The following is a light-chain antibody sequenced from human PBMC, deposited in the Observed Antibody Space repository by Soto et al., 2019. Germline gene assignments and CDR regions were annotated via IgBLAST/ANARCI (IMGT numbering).Light chain of an antibody. J-gene: IGKJ3*01. V-gene: IGKV1-39*01. CDR3: QQSYSTPA. CDR2: AAS. Sequence: DIQMTQSPSSLSASVGDRVIITCRASQSISIYLNWYQQKPGKAPKLLIYAASSLQSGVPSRFSGSGSGTDFTLTISSLQPQDFAAYYCQQSYSTPAFGPGTKVHIK. CDR1: QSISIY.